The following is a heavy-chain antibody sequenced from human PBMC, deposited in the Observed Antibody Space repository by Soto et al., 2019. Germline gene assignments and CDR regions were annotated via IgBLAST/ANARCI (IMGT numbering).Heavy chain of an antibody. J-gene: IGHJ4*02. CDR1: GGTFTSYA. CDR2: IIPIFGTA. Sequence: QVQLVQSGAEVKKPGSSVKVSCKASGGTFTSYAISGLRQPPGQGLEGMGGIIPIFGTANYAQKFQGRVTITADESTSTAYMELSSLRSEDTAVYYCASGPWELHRALYFDYWGQGTLVTVSS. V-gene: IGHV1-69*01. CDR3: ASGPWELHRALYFDY. D-gene: IGHD1-26*01.